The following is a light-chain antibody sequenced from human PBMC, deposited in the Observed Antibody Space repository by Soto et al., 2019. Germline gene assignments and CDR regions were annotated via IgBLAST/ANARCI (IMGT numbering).Light chain of an antibody. J-gene: IGKJ4*01. V-gene: IGKV3-20*01. Sequence: IVLTQSPGTLSLSPWERATLSCRASQSVSSSYLAWYQQKPGQAPRLLIYGASSRATGIPDRFSGSGSGTDFTLTISRLEPEDFAVYFCQQYITSLSLLIFGGGTKVDIK. CDR3: QQYITSLSLLI. CDR1: QSVSSSY. CDR2: GAS.